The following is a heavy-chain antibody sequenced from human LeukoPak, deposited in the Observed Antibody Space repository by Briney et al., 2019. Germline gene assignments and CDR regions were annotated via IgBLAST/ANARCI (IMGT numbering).Heavy chain of an antibody. V-gene: IGHV4-34*01. CDR1: GGSFSGYY. J-gene: IGHJ5*02. CDR3: ARVPATYVWGNWLDP. Sequence: SETLSLTCAVYGGSFSGYYWSWIRQPPGKGLEWIGEINHSGSTNYNPSLKSRVTISVDTSRDQFSLRLSSVTAADTAVYYCARVPATYVWGNWLDPWGQGTLVTVSS. CDR2: INHSGST. D-gene: IGHD2-2*01.